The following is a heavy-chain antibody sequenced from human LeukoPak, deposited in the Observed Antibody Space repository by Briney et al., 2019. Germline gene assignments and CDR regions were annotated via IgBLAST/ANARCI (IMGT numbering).Heavy chain of an antibody. CDR1: GFTFSSYS. J-gene: IGHJ4*02. CDR3: ARAPNRRSWYVLY. Sequence: GGSLRLSCAASGFTFSSYSMNWVRQAPGKGLEWVSYISSSSSTIYYADSVKGRSTISRDNAKNSLYLQMNSLRAEDTAVYYCARAPNRRSWYVLYWGQGTLVTVSS. D-gene: IGHD6-13*01. CDR2: ISSSSSTI. V-gene: IGHV3-48*01.